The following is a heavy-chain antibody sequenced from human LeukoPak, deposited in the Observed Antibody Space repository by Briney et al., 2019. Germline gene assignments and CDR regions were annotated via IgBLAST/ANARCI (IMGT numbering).Heavy chain of an antibody. CDR2: ISTYNGNT. J-gene: IGHJ6*02. D-gene: IGHD3-22*01. Sequence: GASVKVSCKASGYTFTNYAINWVRQAPGQGLEWMGWISTYNGNTNYARKLQGRVTMTTDTSTSTAYMELRSLRSDDTAVYYCARGRDSSPYYYYAMDVWGQGTTVTVSS. CDR3: ARGRDSSPYYYYAMDV. V-gene: IGHV1-18*01. CDR1: GYTFTNYA.